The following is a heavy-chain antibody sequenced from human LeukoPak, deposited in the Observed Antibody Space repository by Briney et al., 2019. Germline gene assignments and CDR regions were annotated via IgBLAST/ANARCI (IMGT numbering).Heavy chain of an antibody. D-gene: IGHD2-2*01. V-gene: IGHV3-23*01. J-gene: IGHJ6*02. CDR2: ISGSGGST. Sequence: GGSLRLSCAASGFTFSSYAMSWVRQAPGKGLEWVSAISGSGGSTYYADSVEGRFTISRDNSKNTLYLQMNSLRAEDTAVYYCAKALSTSLAYYYYYGMDVWGQGTTVTVSS. CDR1: GFTFSSYA. CDR3: AKALSTSLAYYYYYGMDV.